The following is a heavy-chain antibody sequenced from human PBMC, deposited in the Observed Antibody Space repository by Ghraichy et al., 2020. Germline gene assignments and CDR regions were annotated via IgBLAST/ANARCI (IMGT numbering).Heavy chain of an antibody. CDR3: AKGRSLSSTSCYNY. Sequence: GESLNISCAASGSTFSNYAMSWVRQAPGKGLEWVSSISGSGDSTYAADSVKGRFTISRDDSKNTLYLQMNSLRAEDTALYYCAKGRSLSSTSCYNYWGQGTLVTVSS. J-gene: IGHJ4*02. CDR2: ISGSGDST. V-gene: IGHV3-23*01. D-gene: IGHD2-2*02. CDR1: GSTFSNYA.